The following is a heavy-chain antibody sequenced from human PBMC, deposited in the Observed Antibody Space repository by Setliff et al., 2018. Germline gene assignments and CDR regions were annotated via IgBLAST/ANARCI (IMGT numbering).Heavy chain of an antibody. Sequence: ASVKVSCKASGYTFTNYGIAWVRQAPGQGLEWMGWISVHSGNTFYAPKFQGRVTMTTDTSTDTAYLDLRSLRSDDTAVYYCSRLVRYCTKTACQTLPGGEYWGQGTLVTVSS. J-gene: IGHJ4*02. D-gene: IGHD2-8*01. CDR2: ISVHSGNT. CDR3: SRLVRYCTKTACQTLPGGEY. CDR1: GYTFTNYG. V-gene: IGHV1-18*01.